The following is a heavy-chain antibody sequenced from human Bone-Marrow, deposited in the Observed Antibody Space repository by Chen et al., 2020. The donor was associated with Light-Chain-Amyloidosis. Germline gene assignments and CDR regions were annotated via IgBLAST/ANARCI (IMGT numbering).Heavy chain of an antibody. CDR3: ARDGSKWFGEAQPDY. V-gene: IGHV3-30*03. J-gene: IGHJ4*02. D-gene: IGHD3-10*01. CDR1: GFSFSNHG. CDR2: ISFDGSKK. Sequence: QVHLVESGGGVVQPGRSLRLTCEASGFSFSNHGMHWVRQAPGKGLEWVAVISFDGSKKNYADSVKGRFTISRDESKNTVSLEMNSLRAEDTAMYYCARDGSKWFGEAQPDYWGQGSQVTVFS.